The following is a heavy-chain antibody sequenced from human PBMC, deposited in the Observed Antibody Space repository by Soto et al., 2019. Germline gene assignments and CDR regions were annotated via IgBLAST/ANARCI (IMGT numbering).Heavy chain of an antibody. Sequence: QVQLVESGGGVVQPGRSLRLSCAASGFTFSSYAMHWVRQAPGKGLEWVAVISYDGSNKYYADSVKGRFTISRDNSKNTLYLQMNSLGAEDTAVYYCARANSPPPLTDYYFDYWGQGTLVTVSS. CDR2: ISYDGSNK. CDR3: ARANSPPPLTDYYFDY. V-gene: IGHV3-30-3*01. D-gene: IGHD1-7*01. CDR1: GFTFSSYA. J-gene: IGHJ4*02.